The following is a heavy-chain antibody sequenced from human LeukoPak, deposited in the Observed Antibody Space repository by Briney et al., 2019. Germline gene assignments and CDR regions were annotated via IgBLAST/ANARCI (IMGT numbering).Heavy chain of an antibody. J-gene: IGHJ5*02. Sequence: GGSLGLSCAASGFSISGSGMTWVRQAPGKGLEWISAINSGDSTYYADAVMGRFTVSRDNSKNTIYLQMNSLRVDDTAVYFCANRPTSAWSDHWGQGTLVTVSS. CDR3: ANRPTSAWSDH. D-gene: IGHD2-2*01. CDR2: INSGDST. V-gene: IGHV3-23*01. CDR1: GFSISGSG.